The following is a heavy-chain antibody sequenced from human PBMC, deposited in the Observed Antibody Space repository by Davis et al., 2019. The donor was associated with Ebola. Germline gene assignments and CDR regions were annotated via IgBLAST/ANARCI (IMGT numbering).Heavy chain of an antibody. D-gene: IGHD3-10*01. CDR2: VEYTGTT. V-gene: IGHV4-59*12. Sequence: PSETLSLTCTVSGGYIITDYWNWLRQPPGMGLEWIGYVEYTGTTDYNPSLKSRVTISVDRSKNQFSLKLSSVTAADTAVYYCARGGMGGSGIDFDIWGQGTMVTVSS. CDR3: ARGGMGGSGIDFDI. J-gene: IGHJ3*02. CDR1: GGYIITDY.